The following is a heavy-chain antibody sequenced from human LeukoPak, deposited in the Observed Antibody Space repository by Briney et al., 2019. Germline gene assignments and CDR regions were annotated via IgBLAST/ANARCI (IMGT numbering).Heavy chain of an antibody. J-gene: IGHJ4*02. D-gene: IGHD5-24*01. CDR3: ARVGDGYKYFDY. Sequence: PGESLRLSCAASEFTFSIYAMTWVRQAPGKGLEWVSTISGSGGTTYYADSLKGRFTISRDNSRNTLYLQMNSLRAEDTAVYYCARVGDGYKYFDYWGQGTLVTVSS. CDR1: EFTFSIYA. V-gene: IGHV3-23*01. CDR2: ISGSGGTT.